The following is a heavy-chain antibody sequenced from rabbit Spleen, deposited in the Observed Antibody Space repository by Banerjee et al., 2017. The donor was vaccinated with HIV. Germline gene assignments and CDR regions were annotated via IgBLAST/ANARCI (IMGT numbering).Heavy chain of an antibody. V-gene: IGHV1S40*01. CDR3: ARKAGNSGWGYHL. D-gene: IGHD4-1*01. Sequence: QSLEESGGDLVKPGASLTLTCIASGVSFSGSSYMCWVRQAPGKGLEWIACIEAGSSGFTYFASWAKGRFTISKTSSTTVTLQMTSLTDADTATYFCARKAGNSGWGYHLWGQGTLVTVS. CDR2: IEAGSSGFT. CDR1: GVSFSGSSY. J-gene: IGHJ4*01.